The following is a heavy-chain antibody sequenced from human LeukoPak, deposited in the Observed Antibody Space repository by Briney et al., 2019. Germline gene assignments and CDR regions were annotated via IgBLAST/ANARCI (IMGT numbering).Heavy chain of an antibody. D-gene: IGHD5-18*01. CDR2: ISGSGGST. CDR3: AKDRLKYTYGRTNWFDP. CDR1: GFTFSSYA. Sequence: GGSLRLSCAASGFTFSSYAMNWVRQAPGKGLEWVSAISGSGGSTYYADSVKGRFTMSRDNSQNTLYLQMSSLRAEDTAVYYCAKDRLKYTYGRTNWFDPWGQGTLVTVSS. V-gene: IGHV3-23*01. J-gene: IGHJ5*02.